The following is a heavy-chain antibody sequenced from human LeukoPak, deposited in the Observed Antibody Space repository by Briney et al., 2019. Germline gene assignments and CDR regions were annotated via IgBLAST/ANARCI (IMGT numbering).Heavy chain of an antibody. CDR3: AETGWFDP. CDR2: IYYSGST. CDR1: GGSISSSSYY. V-gene: IGHV4-39*01. Sequence: SETLSLTCTVSGGSISSSSYYWGWIRQPPGKGLEWIGSIYYSGSTYYNPSLKSRVTISVNTSKNQFSLELSSVTAADTAVYYCAETGWFDPWGQGTLVTVSS. J-gene: IGHJ5*02.